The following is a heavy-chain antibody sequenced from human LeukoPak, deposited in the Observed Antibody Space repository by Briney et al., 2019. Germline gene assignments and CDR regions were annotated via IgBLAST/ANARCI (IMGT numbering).Heavy chain of an antibody. Sequence: SETLSLTCTVSGGSISSYYWSWIRQPPGKGLEWIGYIYYSGSTNYNPSLKSRVTISVETSKNEFSLKLRSVTAADTAVYYCARDFYGSGSRPFDYWGQGTLVTVSS. CDR1: GGSISSYY. V-gene: IGHV4-59*01. D-gene: IGHD3-10*01. CDR3: ARDFYGSGSRPFDY. CDR2: IYYSGST. J-gene: IGHJ4*02.